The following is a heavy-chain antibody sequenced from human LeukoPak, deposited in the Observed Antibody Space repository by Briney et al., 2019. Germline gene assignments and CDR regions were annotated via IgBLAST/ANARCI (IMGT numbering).Heavy chain of an antibody. D-gene: IGHD3-10*01. J-gene: IGHJ6*02. Sequence: GGSLRLSCAASGFTVSSNYMSWARQAPGKGLEWVSVIYSGGRTYYADSVKGRFTISRDNSKNTLYLQMNSLRAEDTAVYYCASRDRGYYYGMDVWGQGTTVTVSS. CDR1: GFTVSSNY. CDR3: ASRDRGYYYGMDV. V-gene: IGHV3-66*01. CDR2: IYSGGRT.